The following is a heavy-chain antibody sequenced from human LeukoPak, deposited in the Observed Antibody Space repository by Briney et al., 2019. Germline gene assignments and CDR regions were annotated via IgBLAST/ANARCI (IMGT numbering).Heavy chain of an antibody. Sequence: GGSLRLSCAASGFTFSSYWMSWVRQAPGKGLEWVGRIKSKTDGGTTDYAAPVKGRFTISRDDSKNTLYLQMNSLKTEDTAVYYCTTTLYDSSGYYYMENYWGQGTLVTVSS. V-gene: IGHV3-15*01. CDR1: GFTFSSYW. CDR2: IKSKTDGGTT. CDR3: TTTLYDSSGYYYMENY. J-gene: IGHJ4*02. D-gene: IGHD3-22*01.